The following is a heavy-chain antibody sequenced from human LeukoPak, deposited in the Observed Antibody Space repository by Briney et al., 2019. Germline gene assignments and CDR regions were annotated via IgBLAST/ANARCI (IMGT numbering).Heavy chain of an antibody. Sequence: KPSETLSLTCTVSGYSISSGYYWGWIRQSPGKGLEWIGSIYLSGSAYYNPSLKSRVTISIDTSKNQFSLKLSSVTAANTAVYYCARLHWLPPVGYFDYWGQGTLVTVSS. J-gene: IGHJ4*02. CDR3: ARLHWLPPVGYFDY. D-gene: IGHD5-12*01. CDR2: IYLSGSA. CDR1: GYSISSGYY. V-gene: IGHV4-38-2*02.